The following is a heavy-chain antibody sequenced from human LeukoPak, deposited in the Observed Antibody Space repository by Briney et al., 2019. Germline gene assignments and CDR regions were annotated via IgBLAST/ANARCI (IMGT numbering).Heavy chain of an antibody. CDR1: GFNFSTYG. V-gene: IGHV3-33*01. D-gene: IGHD4-17*01. CDR3: ARDADYGEDAFDI. J-gene: IGHJ3*02. Sequence: PGGSLRLSCAASGFNFSTYGMHWVRQAPGKGLEWVAVIWYDGSNKYYADSVKGRFTISRDNSKNTLYLQMNSLRAEDTAVYYCARDADYGEDAFDIWGQGTMVTVSS. CDR2: IWYDGSNK.